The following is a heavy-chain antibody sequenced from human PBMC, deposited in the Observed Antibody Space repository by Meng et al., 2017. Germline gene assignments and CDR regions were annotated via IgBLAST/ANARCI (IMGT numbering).Heavy chain of an antibody. Sequence: QGQAQESGPGLVMPSATLSLTCNVSGGSVSSASYYWSWIRQPPGKGLEWIGLIHYSGSRNYNPSLKSRVTMSVDTSKNQVSLRLTSVTAADTAVYYCARFYGSGTFEVHDYWGQGTLVTVSS. CDR3: ARFYGSGTFEVHDY. D-gene: IGHD3-10*01. CDR2: IHYSGSR. CDR1: GGSVSSASYY. J-gene: IGHJ4*02. V-gene: IGHV4-61*01.